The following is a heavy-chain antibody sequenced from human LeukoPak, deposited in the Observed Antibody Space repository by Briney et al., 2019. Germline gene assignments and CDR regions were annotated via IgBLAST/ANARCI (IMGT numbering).Heavy chain of an antibody. CDR3: AKDVERQVWSTRDFYYGLDV. CDR1: GFTYSNYG. J-gene: IGHJ6*02. Sequence: GGSLRLSCAASGFTYSNYGIHWVRLAPGKGLDWVAAISYDGKHEYYGDSVKGRFTISRDNPENTLYLQMNSLRPEDTAVYYCAKDVERQVWSTRDFYYGLDVWGQGTTVTVSS. V-gene: IGHV3-30*18. CDR2: ISYDGKHE. D-gene: IGHD5-24*01.